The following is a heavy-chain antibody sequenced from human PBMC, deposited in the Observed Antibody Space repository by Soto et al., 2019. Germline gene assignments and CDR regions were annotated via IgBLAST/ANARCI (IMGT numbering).Heavy chain of an antibody. Sequence: ASVKVSCKASGYTFTSYAMHWVRQAPGQRLEWMGWINAGNGNTKYSQKFQGRVTITRDTSASTAYMELSSLRSEDTAVYYCAKWSETYYDILTGYYNPYYFDYWGQGTLVTVSS. V-gene: IGHV1-3*01. D-gene: IGHD3-9*01. CDR2: INAGNGNT. CDR3: AKWSETYYDILTGYYNPYYFDY. J-gene: IGHJ4*02. CDR1: GYTFTSYA.